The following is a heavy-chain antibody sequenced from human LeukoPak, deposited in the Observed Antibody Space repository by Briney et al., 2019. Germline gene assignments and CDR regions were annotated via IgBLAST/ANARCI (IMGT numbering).Heavy chain of an antibody. CDR1: GFTFSTYG. J-gene: IGHJ4*02. Sequence: PARTLRLSCAASGFTFSTYGMHWVRQTPDKGLEWVAVISDDGSNKYYADSVKGRFTISRDNSKDTLYLQMNSLRPEDTAVYYCAKAFYSSGNSFLIDYWGQGTLVTVSS. CDR3: AKAFYSSGNSFLIDY. V-gene: IGHV3-30*18. D-gene: IGHD3-22*01. CDR2: ISDDGSNK.